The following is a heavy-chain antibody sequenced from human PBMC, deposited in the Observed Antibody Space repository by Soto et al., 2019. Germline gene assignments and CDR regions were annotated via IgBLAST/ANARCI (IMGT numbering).Heavy chain of an antibody. D-gene: IGHD2-21*01. CDR1: GGSISKSHYF. CDR2: ILYTGTT. Sequence: QLQLHESGPGLVKSSETLSLTCTVSGGSISKSHYFWGWIRQAPGKGLEWIASILYTGTTSYNSSLKSRVAISVDTSKNQFSLKLNSVTAADTAVYYCARLGWGNGDSDYWGQGTLVTVSS. CDR3: ARLGWGNGDSDY. V-gene: IGHV4-39*01. J-gene: IGHJ4*02.